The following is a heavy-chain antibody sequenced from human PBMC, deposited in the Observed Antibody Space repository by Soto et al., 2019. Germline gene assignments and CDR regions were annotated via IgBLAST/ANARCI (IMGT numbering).Heavy chain of an antibody. CDR2: INAGNGNR. CDR1: GYTFTSYA. J-gene: IGHJ4*02. V-gene: IGHV1-3*01. CDR3: GRDSPPSDY. Sequence: QVQLVQSGAEVKKPGASVKVSCKASGYTFTSYAMHWVRQAPAQRLEWMGWINAGNGNRKYSQKFQGRVTITRDTSASTAYMELSSLRSEDTAVYYCGRDSPPSDYWGQGTLVTVSS.